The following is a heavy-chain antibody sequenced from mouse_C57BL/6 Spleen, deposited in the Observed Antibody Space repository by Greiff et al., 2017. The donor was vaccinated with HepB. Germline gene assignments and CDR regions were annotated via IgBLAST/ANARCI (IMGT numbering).Heavy chain of an antibody. J-gene: IGHJ1*03. CDR2: FYPGSGSI. D-gene: IGHD2-4*01. CDR3: ARHEDRDYDYEYWYFDV. Sequence: QVQLQQSGAELVKPGASVKLSCKASGYTFTEYTIHWVKQRSGQGLEWIGWFYPGSGSIKYNEKFKDKATLTADKSSSTVYMELSRLTSEDSAVYFCARHEDRDYDYEYWYFDVWGTGTTVTVSS. CDR1: GYTFTEYT. V-gene: IGHV1-62-2*01.